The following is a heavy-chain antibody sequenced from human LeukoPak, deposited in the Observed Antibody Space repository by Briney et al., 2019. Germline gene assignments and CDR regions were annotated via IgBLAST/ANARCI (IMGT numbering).Heavy chain of an antibody. J-gene: IGHJ4*02. D-gene: IGHD6-13*01. V-gene: IGHV3-23*01. CDR1: GITFSSYA. Sequence: GGSLRLSCAASGITFSSYAMSWVRQPPGKGLEWVSGISGNGGGTYYADSVKGRFTISRDNSKKTLYLQMNSLRAEDTAVYYCAKSFGYSRSWFDYWGQGTLVTVSS. CDR3: AKSFGYSRSWFDY. CDR2: ISGNGGGT.